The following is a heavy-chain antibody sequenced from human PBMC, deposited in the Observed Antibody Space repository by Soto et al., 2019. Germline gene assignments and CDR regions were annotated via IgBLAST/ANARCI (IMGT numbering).Heavy chain of an antibody. Sequence: ASVKVSCKASGYTFTSYGISWVRQAPGQGLEWMGWISAYNGNTNYAQKLQGRVTMTTDTFTSTAYMELRSLRSDDTAVYYCARTGYDYSDYYYYYYMDVWGKGTTVTVSS. CDR1: GYTFTSYG. D-gene: IGHD4-4*01. V-gene: IGHV1-18*01. CDR2: ISAYNGNT. J-gene: IGHJ6*03. CDR3: ARTGYDYSDYYYYYYMDV.